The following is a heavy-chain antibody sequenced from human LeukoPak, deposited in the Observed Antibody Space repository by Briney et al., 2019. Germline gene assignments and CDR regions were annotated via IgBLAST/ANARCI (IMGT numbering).Heavy chain of an antibody. D-gene: IGHD6-13*01. CDR3: AKGGGYSSSWSGGDDAFDI. CDR2: ISGSGGST. CDR1: RFTVTSTY. J-gene: IGHJ3*02. V-gene: IGHV3-23*01. Sequence: PGGSLRLSCVASRFTVTSTYMAWVRQVPGKGLEWVSAISGSGGSTYYADSVKGRFTIPRDNSKNTLYLQMNSLRAEDTAVYYCAKGGGYSSSWSGGDDAFDILGQGTMVTVSS.